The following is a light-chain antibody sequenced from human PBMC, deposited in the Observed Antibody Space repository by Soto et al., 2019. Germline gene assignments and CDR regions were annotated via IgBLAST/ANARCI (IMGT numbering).Light chain of an antibody. CDR2: WAS. V-gene: IGKV4-1*01. Sequence: DIVMTQSPDSLAVSLGERATINCKSSQSVLYSSNNKNYLAWYQQKPGQPPKLLIYWASTRESGVPDRFSGSGSGTDFTLTSSSLQAEDVAVYYWHEYYSTPPTFGQGTKADFK. J-gene: IGKJ1*01. CDR1: QSVLYSSNNKNY. CDR3: HEYYSTPPT.